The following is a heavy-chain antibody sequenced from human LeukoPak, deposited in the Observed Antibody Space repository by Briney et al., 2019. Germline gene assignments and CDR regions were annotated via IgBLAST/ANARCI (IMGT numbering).Heavy chain of an antibody. J-gene: IGHJ3*02. CDR2: MNPNNDKQ. D-gene: IGHD3-3*01. V-gene: IGHV1-8*03. CDR3: ARGRGRYDFWGGYQVRAFDI. Sequence: SSVTVSCKASGYTFTSYVINGVRQATAQGLEWMGWMNPNNDKQGYAQQFQGRVAITRNTSISTAYMELSSLRSEDTAVYYCARGRGRYDFWGGYQVRAFDIWGQGTMVTVSS. CDR1: GYTFTSYV.